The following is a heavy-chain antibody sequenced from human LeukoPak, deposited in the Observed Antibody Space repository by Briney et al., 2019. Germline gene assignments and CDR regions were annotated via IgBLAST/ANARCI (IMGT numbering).Heavy chain of an antibody. J-gene: IGHJ4*02. D-gene: IGHD3/OR15-3a*01. Sequence: GGSLRLSCAASGFTFSSQSMTWVRQAPGKGLEWVSGISGSGNNTYYGDSVKGRFTISRDNSKSTMYLQMNSLRVEDTAVYYCVKWTGYGMNWGQGTLVTVSS. CDR2: ISGSGNNT. CDR1: GFTFSSQS. V-gene: IGHV3-23*01. CDR3: VKWTGYGMN.